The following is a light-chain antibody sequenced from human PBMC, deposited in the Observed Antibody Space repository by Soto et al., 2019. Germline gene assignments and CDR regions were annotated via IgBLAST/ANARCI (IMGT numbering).Light chain of an antibody. CDR3: QQYGISPYT. J-gene: IGKJ2*01. V-gene: IGKV3-20*01. CDR2: GAS. CDR1: QSVRSNY. Sequence: EIVLTQSPGTLSFSPGERATLSCRSSQSVRSNYLAWYQQKPGQAPRLLIYGASSRATGIPERFSGSGSGTDFTLIIIRLEPEDFAVYYCQQYGISPYTFGQGAKLAIK.